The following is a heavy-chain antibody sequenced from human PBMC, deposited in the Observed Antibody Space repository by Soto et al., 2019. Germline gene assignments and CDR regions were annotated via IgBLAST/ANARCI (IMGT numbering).Heavy chain of an antibody. D-gene: IGHD1-7*01. CDR2: IYHSGTT. CDR3: ARSRELPPVRPIFFDY. V-gene: IGHV4-59*02. Sequence: QVHLQESGPGLLRPSETLSLTCRVSGAPVSSYYWGWIRQPPGKGLEWIGHIYHSGTTNYNPSLLGRVTISVDTSKDHVSLNLTSVTAADTAMYFCARSRELPPVRPIFFDYWGQGAQVTVSS. J-gene: IGHJ4*02. CDR1: GAPVSSYY.